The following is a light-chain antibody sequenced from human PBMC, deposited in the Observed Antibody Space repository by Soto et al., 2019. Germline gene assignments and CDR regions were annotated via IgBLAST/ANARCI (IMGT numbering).Light chain of an antibody. V-gene: IGKV3-15*01. CDR2: SAS. CDR1: QSVSSN. J-gene: IGKJ5*01. Sequence: EIVMTQSPATLSVSPGERATLSCRASQSVSSNLAWYQQRPGQAPRLLIYSASTRAADIPARFSGSGSGTEFTLTISSLQSEDFAVYYCQQYSNWPPITFGQGTRLEIK. CDR3: QQYSNWPPIT.